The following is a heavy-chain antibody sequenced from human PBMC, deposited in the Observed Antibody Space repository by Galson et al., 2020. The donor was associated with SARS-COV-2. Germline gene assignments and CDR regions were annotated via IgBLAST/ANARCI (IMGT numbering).Heavy chain of an antibody. Sequence: SETLTLTCAAYGGSFSGYSRSWIRQSPGTGLDWIGDISHNGITNFNPSLKSRIIIFIHTTSKHFSLKLTSGTAADTAVYYCAKGKGMYSFGGVLGLFSQGPTTEKEGNWFDSWGQGTMVSVSS. J-gene: IGHJ5*01. CDR3: AKGKGMYSFGGVLGLFSQGPTTEKEGNWFDS. CDR1: GGSFSGYS. CDR2: ISHNGIT. V-gene: IGHV4-34*01. D-gene: IGHD3-16*01.